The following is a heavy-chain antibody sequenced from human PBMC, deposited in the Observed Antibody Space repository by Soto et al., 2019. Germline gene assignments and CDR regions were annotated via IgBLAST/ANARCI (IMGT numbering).Heavy chain of an antibody. J-gene: IGHJ4*02. CDR2: ISYDGNDK. Sequence: PGGSLRLSCAASGFTFRSYGMHWVRQAPGKGLEWVAVISYDGNDKFYADSVKGRFAISRDNSKNTLYVQMNSLRAEDTAVYYCAKASLAQRFTYTAPYDYWGQGTLVTVS. D-gene: IGHD3-16*01. CDR3: AKASLAQRFTYTAPYDY. CDR1: GFTFRSYG. V-gene: IGHV3-30*18.